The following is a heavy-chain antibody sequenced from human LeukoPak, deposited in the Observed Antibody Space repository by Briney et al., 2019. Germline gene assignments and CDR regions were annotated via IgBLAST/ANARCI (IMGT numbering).Heavy chain of an antibody. CDR1: GYSFTSYW. J-gene: IGHJ3*02. CDR2: IYPGDSDT. V-gene: IGHV5-51*01. D-gene: IGHD2-21*02. Sequence: GESLKISCTGSGYSFTSYWIGWVRQMPGKGLEWMGIIYPGDSDTRYSPSFQGQVTISADKSISTAYLQWSSLKASDTAMYYCASPYCGGDCYSPRGGAFDIWGQGTMVTVSS. CDR3: ASPYCGGDCYSPRGGAFDI.